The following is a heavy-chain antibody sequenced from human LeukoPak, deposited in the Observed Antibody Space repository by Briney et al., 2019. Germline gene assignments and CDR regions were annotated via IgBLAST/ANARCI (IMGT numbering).Heavy chain of an antibody. CDR2: ISAYNGNT. CDR3: ARESYCSSTSCYYYYYYTDV. Sequence: ASVKVSCKASGYTFTSYGISWVRQAPGQGLEWMGWISAYNGNTNYAQKLQGRVTMTTDTSTSTAYMELRSLRSDDTAVYYCARESYCSSTSCYYYYYYTDVWGKGTTVTVSS. J-gene: IGHJ6*03. V-gene: IGHV1-18*01. D-gene: IGHD2-2*01. CDR1: GYTFTSYG.